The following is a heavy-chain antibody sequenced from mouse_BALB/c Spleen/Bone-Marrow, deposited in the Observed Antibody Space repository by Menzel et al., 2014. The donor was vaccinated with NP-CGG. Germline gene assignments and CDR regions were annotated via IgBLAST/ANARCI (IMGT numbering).Heavy chain of an antibody. D-gene: IGHD1-1*01. Sequence: VQLQQSGAELVKPGASVKLSCKASGYTFTSYWTHWVKQRPGQGLEWIGEINPSNGRTNYNEKFKSKATLTVDKSSSTAYMQLSSLTSEDSAVYYCALYYYGSLDYWGQGTTLTVSS. CDR1: GYTFTSYW. V-gene: IGHV1S81*02. CDR2: INPSNGRT. J-gene: IGHJ2*01. CDR3: ALYYYGSLDY.